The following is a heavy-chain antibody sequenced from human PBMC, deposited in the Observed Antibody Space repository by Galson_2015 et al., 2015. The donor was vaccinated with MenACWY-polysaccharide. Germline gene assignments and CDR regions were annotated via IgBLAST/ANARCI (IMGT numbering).Heavy chain of an antibody. CDR3: AKDPQGASSDYYGMDV. Sequence: SLRLSCAGSGFSFRTYSIHWVRQAPGKGLEWVAVISYDGSNKYYADSVKGRFSISRDNSKNTLYLQMNSLRAEDTAVYYCAKDPQGASSDYYGMDVWGQGTTVTVSS. CDR1: GFSFRTYS. CDR2: ISYDGSNK. V-gene: IGHV3-30*18. J-gene: IGHJ6*02. D-gene: IGHD3-22*01.